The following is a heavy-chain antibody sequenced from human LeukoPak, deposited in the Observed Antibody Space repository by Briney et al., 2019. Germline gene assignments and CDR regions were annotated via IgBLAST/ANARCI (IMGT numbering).Heavy chain of an antibody. D-gene: IGHD1-26*01. Sequence: GGSLRLSCAASGFTFSSYSMNWVRQAPGKGLEWVSSISSSSSYIYYADSVKGRFTISRDNAKNSLYLQMNSLRAEDTAVNYCARDLWELLTGIDYWGQGTLVTVSS. J-gene: IGHJ4*02. CDR3: ARDLWELLTGIDY. CDR1: GFTFSSYS. V-gene: IGHV3-21*01. CDR2: ISSSSSYI.